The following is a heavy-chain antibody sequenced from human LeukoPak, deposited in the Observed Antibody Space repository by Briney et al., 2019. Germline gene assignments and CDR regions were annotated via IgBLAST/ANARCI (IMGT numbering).Heavy chain of an antibody. CDR1: GYTFTSYY. Sequence: ASVKVSCKASGYTFTSYYMHWVRQAPGQGPEWMGIINPSGGSTSYAQKFQGRVTMTRDTSTSTVYMELSSLRSEDTAVYYCARDAEDGSGSYYRFDPWGQGTLVTVSS. V-gene: IGHV1-46*01. J-gene: IGHJ5*02. CDR3: ARDAEDGSGSYYRFDP. CDR2: INPSGGST. D-gene: IGHD3-10*01.